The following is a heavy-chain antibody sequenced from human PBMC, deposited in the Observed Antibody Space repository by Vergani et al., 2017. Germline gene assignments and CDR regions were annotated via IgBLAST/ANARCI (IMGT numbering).Heavy chain of an antibody. J-gene: IGHJ4*02. D-gene: IGHD1-20*01. V-gene: IGHV4-30-4*01. CDR2: IFYSGST. CDR3: ARFKWHDIDY. CDR1: GDSTNSDDFY. Sequence: QVQLQESGPGLVKPSQTLSLTCTVSGDSTNSDDFYWSWIRQPPGKGLEWIGNIFYSGSTYYNPSLKSRLTLSVALSKNLFSLKLNSVTAADSAVYYCARFKWHDIDYWGQGTLVTVSS.